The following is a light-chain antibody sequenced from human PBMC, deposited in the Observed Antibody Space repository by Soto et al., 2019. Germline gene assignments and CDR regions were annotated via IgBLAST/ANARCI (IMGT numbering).Light chain of an antibody. Sequence: QTVVTQEPSLTVSPGGTVTLTCGSSTGDVTNGRWPYWFQQRPGQVPRTLIHDTSNKHSWTPARFSGSLHGGKAALTLSGAQPEDEAAYYCLLFYDGVAVFGGGTQLTVL. CDR3: LLFYDGVAV. CDR1: TGDVTNGRW. CDR2: DTS. V-gene: IGLV7-46*01. J-gene: IGLJ7*01.